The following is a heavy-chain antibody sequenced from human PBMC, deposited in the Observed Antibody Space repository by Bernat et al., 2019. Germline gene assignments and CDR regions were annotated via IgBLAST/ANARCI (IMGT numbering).Heavy chain of an antibody. CDR2: IWYDGSNK. Sequence: QVQLVESGGGVVQPGRSLRLSCAASGFTFSSYGMHWVRQAPGKGLEWVAVIWYDGSNKYYADSVKGRFTISRDNSKNTLYLQMNTLKSEDTAVHYCARDREGSSFNPIYFDFWGQGTLVTVS. D-gene: IGHD6-6*01. J-gene: IGHJ4*01. CDR3: ARDREGSSFNPIYFDF. CDR1: GFTFSSYG. V-gene: IGHV3-33*01.